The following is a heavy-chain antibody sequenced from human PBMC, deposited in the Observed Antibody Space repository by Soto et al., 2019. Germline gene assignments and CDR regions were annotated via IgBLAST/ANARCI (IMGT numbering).Heavy chain of an antibody. CDR2: INPNSGDT. D-gene: IGHD1-1*01. CDR1: GYTFPVSY. CDR3: ARESAGKTLYGMDV. Sequence: QVQLVQSGAEVKKPGASVKVSCETSGYTFPVSYTHWLRQAPGQGLEWMGWINPNSGDTNYAHKFEGRVNMTRDSSAGTAYMELSGLRSDDTAVYFCARESAGKTLYGMDVWGQGTTVTVSS. V-gene: IGHV1-2*02. J-gene: IGHJ6*02.